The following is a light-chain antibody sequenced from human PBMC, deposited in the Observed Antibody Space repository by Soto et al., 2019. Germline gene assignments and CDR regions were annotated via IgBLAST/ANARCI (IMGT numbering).Light chain of an antibody. CDR2: LNSDGNH. Sequence: QLVLTQSPSASASLGASVNLTCTLSSGHSSYAIAWHQQQPEKGPRFLMKLNSDGNHSKGDGISDRFSGSSSGAERYLTISSLQSEDEADYYCQTWGADAVIFGGGTKLTVL. CDR3: QTWGADAVI. J-gene: IGLJ2*01. V-gene: IGLV4-69*01. CDR1: SGHSSYA.